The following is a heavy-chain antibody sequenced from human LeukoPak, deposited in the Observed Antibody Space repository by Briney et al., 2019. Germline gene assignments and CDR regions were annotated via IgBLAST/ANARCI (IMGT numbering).Heavy chain of an antibody. CDR3: VRDRGTYRPIDY. D-gene: IGHD1-26*01. CDR1: AFSLNAYN. V-gene: IGHV3-21*04. CDR2: ISYTGTYI. J-gene: IGHJ4*02. Sequence: GGSLRLSCAASAFSLNAYNMNWVRQAPGKGLEWVSSISYTGTYIYYADSVKGRFTISRDNPQNSLYLQMNSLRAEDTAIYYCVRDRGTYRPIDYWGQGTLVTVSS.